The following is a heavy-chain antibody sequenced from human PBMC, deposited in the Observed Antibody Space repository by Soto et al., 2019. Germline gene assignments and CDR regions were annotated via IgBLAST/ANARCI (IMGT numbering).Heavy chain of an antibody. Sequence: GASVKVSCKASGYTFTDYYMEWVRQAPGQGLEWMGWINLNSGDTNFAQQFQGRVTMTRDTSITTAYMDLTRLISDDTAVYYCARARPPFNWFDRWGQGTLVTVSS. CDR2: INLNSGDT. V-gene: IGHV1-2*02. J-gene: IGHJ5*02. D-gene: IGHD6-6*01. CDR3: ARARPPFNWFDR. CDR1: GYTFTDYY.